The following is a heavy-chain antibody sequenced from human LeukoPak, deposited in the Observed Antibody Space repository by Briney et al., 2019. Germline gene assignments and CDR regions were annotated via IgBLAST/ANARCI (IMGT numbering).Heavy chain of an antibody. J-gene: IGHJ4*02. D-gene: IGHD4-17*01. V-gene: IGHV4-30-2*01. CDR3: ARGGYGDYRAFYFDY. Sequence: SQTLSLTCAVSGGSISSGGYSWGWIRQPPGKGLEWIGYIYHSGSTYYNPSLKSRVTISVDRSKNQFSLKLSSVTAADTAVYYCARGGYGDYRAFYFDYWGQGTLVTVSS. CDR1: GGSISSGGYS. CDR2: IYHSGST.